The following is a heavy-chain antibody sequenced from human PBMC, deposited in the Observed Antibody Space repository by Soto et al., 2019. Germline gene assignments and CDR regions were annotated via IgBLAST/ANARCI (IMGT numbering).Heavy chain of an antibody. J-gene: IGHJ6*02. CDR1: GGSISSYY. CDR3: ARVDFYYYGMDV. D-gene: IGHD3-3*01. CDR2: IYYSGST. Sequence: SETLSLTCTVSGGSISSYYWSWIRQPPGKGLEWIGYIYYSGSTNYNPSLKSRVTISVDTSKNQFSLKLSSVTAADTAVYYCARVDFYYYGMDVWGQGTTVTVSS. V-gene: IGHV4-59*01.